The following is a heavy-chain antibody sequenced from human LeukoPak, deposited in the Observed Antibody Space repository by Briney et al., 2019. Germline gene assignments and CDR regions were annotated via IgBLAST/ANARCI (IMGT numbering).Heavy chain of an antibody. CDR3: ARGGYYDILTGYYTYYFDY. D-gene: IGHD3-9*01. J-gene: IGHJ4*02. V-gene: IGHV4-38-2*02. Sequence: SETLSLTCTVSGYSISSGYYCGWIRQPPGKGLEWIGSIYHNGSTYYNPSLKSRVTISVDTSKNQFSLKLSSVTAADTAVYYCARGGYYDILTGYYTYYFDYWGQGTLVTVSS. CDR2: IYHNGST. CDR1: GYSISSGYY.